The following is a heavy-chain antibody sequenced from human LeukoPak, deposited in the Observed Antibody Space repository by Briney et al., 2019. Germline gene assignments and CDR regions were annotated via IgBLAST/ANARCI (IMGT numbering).Heavy chain of an antibody. V-gene: IGHV4-31*03. J-gene: IGHJ6*02. D-gene: IGHD2-15*01. CDR1: GGSISSGGYY. Sequence: SETLSLICTVSGGSISSGGYYWSWIRQHPGKGLEWIGYIYYSGSTYYNPSLKSRVTISVDTSKDQFSLKLSSVTAADTAVYYCACFGAARYYGMDVWGQGTTVTVSS. CDR2: IYYSGST. CDR3: ACFGAARYYGMDV.